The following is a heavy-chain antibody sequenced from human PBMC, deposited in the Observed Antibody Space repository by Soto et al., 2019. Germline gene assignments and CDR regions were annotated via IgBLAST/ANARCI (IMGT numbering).Heavy chain of an antibody. CDR2: IIPILGIA. CDR1: GGTFSSYT. J-gene: IGHJ1*01. V-gene: IGHV1-69*02. Sequence: QVQLVQSGAEVKKPGSSVKVSCKASGGTFSSYTISWVRQAPGQGLEWMGRIIPILGIANYAQKFQGRVTITADKSTSTAYMELSSLRSEDTAVYYCAKRSGWSDDDEYFQHWGQGTLVTVSS. CDR3: AKRSGWSDDDEYFQH. D-gene: IGHD6-19*01.